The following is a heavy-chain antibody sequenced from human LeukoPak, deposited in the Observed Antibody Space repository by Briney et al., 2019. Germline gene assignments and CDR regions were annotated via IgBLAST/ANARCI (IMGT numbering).Heavy chain of an antibody. CDR2: INHSGST. CDR1: GGSFSGYY. Sequence: SETLSLTCAVYGGSFSGYYWSWIRQPPGKGLEWIGEINHSGSTNYNPSLKSRVTISVDTSKNQFSLKLSSVTAADTAVYYCARGRDRRWELLRQIGAFDIWGQGTMVTVSS. CDR3: ARGRDRRWELLRQIGAFDI. D-gene: IGHD1-26*01. J-gene: IGHJ3*02. V-gene: IGHV4-34*01.